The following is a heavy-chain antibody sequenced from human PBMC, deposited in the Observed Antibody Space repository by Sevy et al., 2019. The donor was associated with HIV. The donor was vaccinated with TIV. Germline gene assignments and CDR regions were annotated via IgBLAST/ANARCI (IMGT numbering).Heavy chain of an antibody. J-gene: IGHJ3*02. D-gene: IGHD3-22*01. CDR1: GFTFSNYA. V-gene: IGHV3-23*01. Sequence: GGSLRLSCAVSGFTFSNYAMNWVRQAPGKVLEWVSTIYGSGGITYYADSVRGRFTISRYNSKNTLYLQMNSLKTEETAVYYCGGGRYDSSGSFDDFDIWGQGTRVTVSS. CDR2: IYGSGGIT. CDR3: GGGRYDSSGSFDDFDI.